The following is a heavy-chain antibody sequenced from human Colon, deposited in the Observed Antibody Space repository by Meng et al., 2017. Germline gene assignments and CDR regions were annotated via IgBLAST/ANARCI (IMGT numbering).Heavy chain of an antibody. V-gene: IGHV4-38-2*02. CDR1: GYSISSGYY. J-gene: IGHJ5*02. CDR2: IYHSGST. CDR3: ARVPVTTFNWFDP. D-gene: IGHD4-17*01. Sequence: GSLRLSCTVSGYSISSGYYWGGIRQPPGKGLEWIGSIYHSGSTYYNPSLKSRVTISVDTSKSQFSLKLSSVTAADTAVYYCARVPVTTFNWFDPWGQGTLVTVSS.